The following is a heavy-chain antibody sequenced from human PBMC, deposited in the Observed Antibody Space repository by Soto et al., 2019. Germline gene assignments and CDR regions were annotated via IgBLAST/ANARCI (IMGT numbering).Heavy chain of an antibody. CDR3: AREGRVTGTTSYYYYYYYMDV. Sequence: PGESLKISCKGSGYSFTSYWIGWVRQMPGKGLEWVGIIYPGDSDTRYSPSFQGQVTISADKSISTAYLQWSSLKASDTAMYYCAREGRVTGTTSYYYYYYYMDVWGKGTTVTVSS. CDR2: IYPGDSDT. D-gene: IGHD1-7*01. J-gene: IGHJ6*03. CDR1: GYSFTSYW. V-gene: IGHV5-51*01.